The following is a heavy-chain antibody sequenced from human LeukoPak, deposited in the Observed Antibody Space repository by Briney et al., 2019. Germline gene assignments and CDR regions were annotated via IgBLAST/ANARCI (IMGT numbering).Heavy chain of an antibody. CDR3: ARSPNYYYMDV. CDR1: GGSISSYY. V-gene: IGHV4-59*08. Sequence: SETLSLTCTVSGGSISSYYWSWIRQPPGKGLEWIGYIYYSGSTNHNPSLKSRVTISLDTSKNHFSLRLSSVTAADTAVYYCARSPNYYYMDVWGKGTTVTVSS. J-gene: IGHJ6*03. CDR2: IYYSGST.